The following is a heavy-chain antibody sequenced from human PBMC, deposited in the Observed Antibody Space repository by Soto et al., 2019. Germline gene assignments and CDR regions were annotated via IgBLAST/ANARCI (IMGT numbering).Heavy chain of an antibody. CDR3: TTDSYITNVINLFDY. CDR1: GFTFSNAW. CDR2: IKSKTDGGTT. Sequence: AGGSLRLSCAASGFTFSNAWINWVRQAPGKGLEWVGRIKSKTDGGTTDFAAPVKGRFAISRDDSKNMVYLQMNSLKTEDTAVYYCTTDSYITNVINLFDYCGHGSLVIGSS. D-gene: IGHD3-10*01. V-gene: IGHV3-15*07. J-gene: IGHJ5*01.